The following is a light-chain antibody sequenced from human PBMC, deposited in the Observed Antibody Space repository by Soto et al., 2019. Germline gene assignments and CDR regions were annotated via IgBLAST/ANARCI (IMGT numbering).Light chain of an antibody. Sequence: QSVLTQPSSVSGSPGQSITISCTGTSSDVGTYNSVSWYQQHSGKAPKLMIYEVSNRPSGVSNRFSGSKSGNTASLTISGLQAEDEADYYCQSYDSTLSARYVFGTGTKVTVL. V-gene: IGLV2-14*01. CDR3: QSYDSTLSARYV. CDR1: SSDVGTYNS. CDR2: EVS. J-gene: IGLJ1*01.